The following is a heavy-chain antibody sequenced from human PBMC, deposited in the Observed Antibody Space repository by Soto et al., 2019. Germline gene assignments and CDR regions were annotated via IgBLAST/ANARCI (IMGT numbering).Heavy chain of an antibody. CDR1: GFTFSSYA. CDR3: ASSGGYYYYYMDV. D-gene: IGHD3-16*01. Sequence: GGSLRLSCAASGFTFSSYAMHWVRQAPGKGLEYVSAISSNGGSTYYANSVKGRFTISRDNSKNTLYLQMGSLRAEDMAVYYCASSGGYYYYYMDVWGKGTTVTVSS. V-gene: IGHV3-64*01. J-gene: IGHJ6*03. CDR2: ISSNGGST.